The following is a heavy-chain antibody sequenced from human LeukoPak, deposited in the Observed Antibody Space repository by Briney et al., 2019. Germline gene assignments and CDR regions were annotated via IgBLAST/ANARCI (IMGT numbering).Heavy chain of an antibody. J-gene: IGHJ4*02. CDR3: TRQGGSYGLSFDY. Sequence: GESLKISCKGSGYSFTSYWIGWVRQMPGKGLEWMGIIYPDDSDTRYSPSFQGQVTISADKSISTAYLQWSSLKASDTAMYYCTRQGGSYGLSFDYWGQGTLVIVSS. D-gene: IGHD5-18*01. CDR2: IYPDDSDT. CDR1: GYSFTSYW. V-gene: IGHV5-51*01.